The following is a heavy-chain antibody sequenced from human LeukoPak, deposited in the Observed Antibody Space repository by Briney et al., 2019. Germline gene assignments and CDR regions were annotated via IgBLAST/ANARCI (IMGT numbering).Heavy chain of an antibody. J-gene: IGHJ4*02. Sequence: ASVKVSCKASGYTFTTYYMHWARQAPGQGLEWMGIINPSGGSTTYAQKFQGRVTMTRDTSTSTVYMELNSLISEDTAVYYCAREPSGSHFDYWGQGTLVTVSS. V-gene: IGHV1-46*01. D-gene: IGHD1-26*01. CDR1: GYTFTTYY. CDR2: INPSGGST. CDR3: AREPSGSHFDY.